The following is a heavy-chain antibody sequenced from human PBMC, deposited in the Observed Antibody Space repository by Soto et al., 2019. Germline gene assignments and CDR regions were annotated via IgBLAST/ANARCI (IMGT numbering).Heavy chain of an antibody. CDR2: IWYDGSNK. CDR3: ARVHGYCSSTSCTSPGMDV. D-gene: IGHD2-2*03. Sequence: GSLRLSCAASGFTFSSYGMHWVRQAPGKGLEWVAVIWYDGSNKYYADSVKGRFTISRDNSKNTLYLQMNSLRAEDTAVYYCARVHGYCSSTSCTSPGMDVWGQGTTVTVSS. J-gene: IGHJ6*02. V-gene: IGHV3-33*01. CDR1: GFTFSSYG.